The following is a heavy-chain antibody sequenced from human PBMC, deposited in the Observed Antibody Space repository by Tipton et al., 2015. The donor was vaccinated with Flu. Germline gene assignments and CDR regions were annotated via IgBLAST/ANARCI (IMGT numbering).Heavy chain of an antibody. CDR2: IYYSGST. D-gene: IGHD4-17*01. V-gene: IGHV4-59*01. CDR1: GGSISSYY. Sequence: TLSLTCTVSGGSISSYYWSWIRQLPGKGLEWIGYIYYSGSTNYNPSLKSRVTISVDTSKNQFSLKLSSVTAADTAVYYCAMGDGDSDYWGQGTLVTVSS. J-gene: IGHJ4*02. CDR3: AMGDGDSDY.